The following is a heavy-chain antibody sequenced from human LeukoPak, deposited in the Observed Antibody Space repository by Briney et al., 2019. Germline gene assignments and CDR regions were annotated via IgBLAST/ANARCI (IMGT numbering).Heavy chain of an antibody. CDR2: IYYSGTT. Sequence: SETLSLTCTVSGGSISSYYWSWIRQPPGKGLEWIGYIYYSGTTNYNPSLKSRVTISVDTSKNQFSLKLSSVTAADTAVYGRGVYIAAAQYGYWGQGTLVTVSS. CDR3: GVYIAAAQYGY. CDR1: GGSISSYY. V-gene: IGHV4-59*01. D-gene: IGHD6-13*01. J-gene: IGHJ4*02.